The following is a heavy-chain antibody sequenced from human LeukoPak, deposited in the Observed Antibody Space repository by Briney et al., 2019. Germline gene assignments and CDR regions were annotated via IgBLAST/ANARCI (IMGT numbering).Heavy chain of an antibody. J-gene: IGHJ4*02. V-gene: IGHV3-21*01. Sequence: PGGSLRLSCADSGFNFSSYGMNWVRQAPGKGLEWVSSISTSSTYKYYADSVKGRLTISRDNAKNSLYLQMNSLRAEDTAVYYCARDDSDSSGYYSDFWGQGTLVTVSS. CDR1: GFNFSSYG. D-gene: IGHD3-22*01. CDR2: ISTSSTYK. CDR3: ARDDSDSSGYYSDF.